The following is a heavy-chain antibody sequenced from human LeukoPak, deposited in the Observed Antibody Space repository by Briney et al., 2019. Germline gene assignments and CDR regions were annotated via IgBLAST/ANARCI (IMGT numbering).Heavy chain of an antibody. CDR1: GGSISSYY. CDR2: IYYSGST. D-gene: IGHD5-24*01. CDR3: ARDGVDGYNYRDAFDI. V-gene: IGHV4-59*01. Sequence: SETLSLTCTVSGGSISSYYWSWIRQPPGKGLEWIGYIYYSGSTNYNPSLKNRVTISVDTSKNQFSLKLSSVTAADTAVYYCARDGVDGYNYRDAFDIWGQGTMVTVSS. J-gene: IGHJ3*02.